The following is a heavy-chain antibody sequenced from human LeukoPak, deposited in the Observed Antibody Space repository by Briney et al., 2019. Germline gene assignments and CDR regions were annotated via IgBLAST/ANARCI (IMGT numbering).Heavy chain of an antibody. CDR1: GGTFSSHA. V-gene: IGHV1-69*04. D-gene: IGHD2-2*01. J-gene: IGHJ5*02. CDR3: ARESACGTTNCLAPADWLDP. Sequence: ASVKVSCKASGGTFSSHAISWVRQAPGQGLEWMGRIIPMLSIINHAQKFQGRVTITADKSTSTAYMEVDSLTSDDTAVYYCARESACGTTNCLAPADWLDPWGQGTLVIVSS. CDR2: IIPMLSII.